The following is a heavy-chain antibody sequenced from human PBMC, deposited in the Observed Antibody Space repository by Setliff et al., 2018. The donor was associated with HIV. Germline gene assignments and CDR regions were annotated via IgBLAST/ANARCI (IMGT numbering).Heavy chain of an antibody. CDR1: GLSISSNY. V-gene: IGHV3-66*02. D-gene: IGHD2-21*01. Sequence: GESLKISCVASGLSISSNYMSWVRQAPGKGLEWVSIIYSGGDAYYSDSLKGRFTISRDNSRNTLYLQMSSLRADDTAVYYCARVVVVIGSQDYFDYWGQGMLVTVSS. CDR3: ARVVVVIGSQDYFDY. J-gene: IGHJ4*02. CDR2: IYSGGDA.